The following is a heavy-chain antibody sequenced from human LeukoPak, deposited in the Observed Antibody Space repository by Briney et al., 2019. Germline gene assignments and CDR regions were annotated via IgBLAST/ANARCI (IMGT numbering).Heavy chain of an antibody. CDR2: TWYDGRNN. D-gene: IGHD2-21*01. J-gene: IGHJ6*01. CDR3: AREVAPLYFHYGMDV. Sequence: GGSLRLSCAASGFTFSSYGMHWVRQAPGKGLEWVAVTWYDGRNNYYAASVKGRFTISRDDSKITVYLLMNSLRAEDTAVYYCAREVAPLYFHYGMDVWGEGTTVTVSS. V-gene: IGHV3-33*01. CDR1: GFTFSSYG.